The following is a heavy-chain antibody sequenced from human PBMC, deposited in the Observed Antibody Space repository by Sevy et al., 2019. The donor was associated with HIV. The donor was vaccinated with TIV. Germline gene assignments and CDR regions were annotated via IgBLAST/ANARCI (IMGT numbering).Heavy chain of an antibody. CDR1: GFTFSKYS. CDR2: FSFGCGKI. V-gene: IGHV3-23*01. J-gene: IGHJ4*02. D-gene: IGHD2-8*01. CDR3: AREGCTKPHDY. Sequence: GGSLRLSSVASGFTFSKYSMSWIRQTPGKGLEWVSTFSFGCGKINYADSVKGRFTISRDDSRNTFYLQMNSLRAEDTAIYYCAREGCTKPHDYWGQGTVVTVSS.